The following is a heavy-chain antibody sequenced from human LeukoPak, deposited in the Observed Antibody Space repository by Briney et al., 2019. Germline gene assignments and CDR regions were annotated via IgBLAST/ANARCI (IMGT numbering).Heavy chain of an antibody. V-gene: IGHV3-23*01. J-gene: IGHJ5*02. CDR1: GFTFSSYA. CDR2: ISGSGGRT. D-gene: IGHD6-19*01. CDR3: ASDLGPAVAEP. Sequence: GGSLRLSCAASGFTFSSYAMSWVRQAPGKGLEWVSAISGSGGRTYYADSVKGRFTISRDNSKNTLYLQMNSLRAEDTAVYYCASDLGPAVAEPWGQGTLVTVSS.